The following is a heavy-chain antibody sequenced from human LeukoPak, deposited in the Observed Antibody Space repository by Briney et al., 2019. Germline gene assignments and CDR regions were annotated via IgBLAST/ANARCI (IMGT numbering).Heavy chain of an antibody. CDR3: TTDRWN. CDR1: GFTFSDYY. CDR2: IISKTDGGTI. Sequence: GGSLRLSCAASGFTFSDYYMSWIRQAPGKGLEWVGRIISKTDGGTIDYAAPVKGRFTISRDDSENTLYLQMNSLKTEDTGLYYCTTDRWNWGQGTLVTVSS. J-gene: IGHJ4*02. D-gene: IGHD1-1*01. V-gene: IGHV3-15*01.